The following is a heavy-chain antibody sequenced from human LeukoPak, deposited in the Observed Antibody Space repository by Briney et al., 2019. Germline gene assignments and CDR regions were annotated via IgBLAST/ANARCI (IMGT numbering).Heavy chain of an antibody. J-gene: IGHJ4*02. CDR1: GFTFSSYA. CDR3: VKDYCSGDSCQIPDY. D-gene: IGHD2-15*01. V-gene: IGHV3-23*01. CDR2: ITDGGYNT. Sequence: GGSLRLSCAASGFTFSSYAMSWVRQAAGKGLEWVSAITDGGYNTYYADSVKGRLTISRDNSKNTLYLQMNSLRAEDTAVYYCVKDYCSGDSCQIPDYWGQGTLVTVSS.